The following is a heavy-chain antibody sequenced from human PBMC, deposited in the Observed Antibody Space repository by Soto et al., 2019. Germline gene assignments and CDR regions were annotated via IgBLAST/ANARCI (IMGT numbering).Heavy chain of an antibody. CDR3: AHSPYTGLDFDY. D-gene: IGHD2-2*02. CDR1: GFSLSTSGVG. Sequence: QITLKESGPTLVKPTQTLTLTCTFSGFSLSTSGVGVGWIRQPPGKALEWLALIYWDDDKRYSPSLKSRVTIIKVXSKHQVVLTMTTMDPVDTATYYCAHSPYTGLDFDYWGQGTLVTVSS. V-gene: IGHV2-5*02. CDR2: IYWDDDK. J-gene: IGHJ4*02.